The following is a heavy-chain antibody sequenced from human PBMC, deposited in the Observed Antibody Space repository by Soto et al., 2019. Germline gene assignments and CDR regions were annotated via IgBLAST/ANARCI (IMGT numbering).Heavy chain of an antibody. V-gene: IGHV4-4*02. Sequence: QVRLQESGPRLVKPSGTLSLTCLVSGGSMSSPNWWTWVRQAPVKGLEWIAEIHHSGATTYSPSLKSRAVISIEKCNNQFSLQLTSVTAAATAVYYCATGSPYYSGSGGMWDSWGRGALVTVS. CDR3: ATGSPYYSGSGGMWDS. D-gene: IGHD3-10*01. CDR2: IHHSGAT. J-gene: IGHJ4*02. CDR1: GGSMSSPNW.